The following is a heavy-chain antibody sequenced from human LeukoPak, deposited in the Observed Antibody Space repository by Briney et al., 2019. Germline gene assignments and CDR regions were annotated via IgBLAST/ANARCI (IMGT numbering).Heavy chain of an antibody. CDR2: INQDGSEK. CDR3: ASRSSVAASGLG. J-gene: IGHJ4*02. D-gene: IGHD6-19*01. CDR1: GFTFSSYW. V-gene: IGHV3-7*01. Sequence: GGSLRLSCAASGFTFSSYWMNWVRQAPGKGLEWVANINQDGSEKYYVDSVKGRFTISRDNAKNSLYLQMSSLRAEDTALYYCASRSSVAASGLGWGQGTLVTVSS.